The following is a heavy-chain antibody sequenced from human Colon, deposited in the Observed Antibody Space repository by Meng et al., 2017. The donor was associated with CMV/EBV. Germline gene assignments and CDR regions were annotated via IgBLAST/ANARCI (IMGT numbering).Heavy chain of an antibody. CDR1: GFTFSSYA. Sequence: GESLKISCAASGFTFSSYAMTWVRQAPGKGLEWVSAISAGGGSTFYADSVKGRYTISRDNSKNTLYLQMNSLRAEDTAVYYCARDPFIKAFDIWGQGTMVTVSS. V-gene: IGHV3-23*01. CDR2: ISAGGGST. J-gene: IGHJ3*02. CDR3: ARDPFIKAFDI.